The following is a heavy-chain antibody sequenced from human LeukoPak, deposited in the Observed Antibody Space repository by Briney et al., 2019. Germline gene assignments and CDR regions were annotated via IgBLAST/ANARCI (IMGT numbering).Heavy chain of an antibody. Sequence: HPGRSLRLSCAASGFTFSSYDMHWVRQATGKGLEWVAVISYDGSNKYYADSVKGRFTISRDNSKNTLYLQMNSLRAEDTAVYYCAKDIVVVPAAQWWTDDAFDIWGQGTMVTVSS. J-gene: IGHJ3*02. CDR3: AKDIVVVPAAQWWTDDAFDI. V-gene: IGHV3-30*18. CDR1: GFTFSSYD. CDR2: ISYDGSNK. D-gene: IGHD2-2*01.